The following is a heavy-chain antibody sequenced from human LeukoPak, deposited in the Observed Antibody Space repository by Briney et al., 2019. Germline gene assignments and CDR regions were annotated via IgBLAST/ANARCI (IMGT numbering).Heavy chain of an antibody. V-gene: IGHV3-23*01. D-gene: IGHD6-6*01. CDR2: ISDGGDST. CDR1: GFTFSNYA. J-gene: IGHJ4*02. Sequence: PGGSLRLSCAASGFTFSNYAMSWVRQAPGKGLEWVSRISDGGDSTYYTDSVKGRFTISRDNSKNTLYLQMDSLRAEDTAVYYCAKVGLAALIRGPFDYWGQGTLVTVSS. CDR3: AKVGLAALIRGPFDY.